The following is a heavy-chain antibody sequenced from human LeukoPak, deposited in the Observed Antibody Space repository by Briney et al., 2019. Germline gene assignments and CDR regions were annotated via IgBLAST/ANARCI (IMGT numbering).Heavy chain of an antibody. CDR3: ARGALVRGVIRYFDY. CDR1: GFTFNTYS. V-gene: IGHV3-21*01. CDR2: ISSSTTYI. J-gene: IGHJ4*02. Sequence: TGGSLRLSCAASGFTFNTYSMNWVRQAPGRGLEWVSSISSSTTYIYYADSVKGRFTTSRDNAKNSMYLQMNSLRAEDTAVYYCARGALVRGVIRYFDYWGQGSLVTVSS. D-gene: IGHD3-10*01.